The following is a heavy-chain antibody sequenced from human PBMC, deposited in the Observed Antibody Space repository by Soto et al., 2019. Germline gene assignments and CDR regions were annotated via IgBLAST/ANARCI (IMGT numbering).Heavy chain of an antibody. Sequence: PSETLSLTCTVSGGSISSSSYYWGWIRQPPGKGLEWIGSIYYSGSTYYNPSLKSRVTISADTSKNQFSLKLSSVTAADTAVYYCARLVSVTFYYYYYMDVWGKGTTVTVSS. D-gene: IGHD4-17*01. CDR3: ARLVSVTFYYYYYMDV. J-gene: IGHJ6*03. CDR2: IYYSGST. V-gene: IGHV4-39*01. CDR1: GGSISSSSYY.